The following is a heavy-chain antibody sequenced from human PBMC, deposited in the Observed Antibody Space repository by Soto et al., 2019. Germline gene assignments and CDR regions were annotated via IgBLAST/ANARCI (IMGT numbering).Heavy chain of an antibody. D-gene: IGHD2-21*01. J-gene: IGHJ5*02. CDR3: ARDVNGGFCGA. V-gene: IGHV3-21*01. Sequence: EVQLVESGGGLVKPGGSLRLSCAASGFTFSSYSMNWGRQAPGKGLAWVSTISSRNNDMYYVDSVKGRFTISRDNARNSVYLQMNSLSADDTAVYYCARDVNGGFCGAWGQGTLVTVSS. CDR2: ISSRNNDM. CDR1: GFTFSSYS.